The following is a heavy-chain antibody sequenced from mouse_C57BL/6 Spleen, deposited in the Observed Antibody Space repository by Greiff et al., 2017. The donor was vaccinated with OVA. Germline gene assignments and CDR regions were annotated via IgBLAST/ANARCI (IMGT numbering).Heavy chain of an antibody. CDR1: GYTFTSYW. Sequence: QVQLQQPGAELVRPGSSVKLSCKASGYTFTSYWMHWVKQRPIQGLEWIGNIDPSDSETHYNQKFKDKATLTVDKSSSTAYMQLSSLTSEDSAVYYCAREERVTTGTRYFDVWGTGTTVTVSS. D-gene: IGHD2-2*01. J-gene: IGHJ1*03. V-gene: IGHV1-52*01. CDR3: AREERVTTGTRYFDV. CDR2: IDPSDSET.